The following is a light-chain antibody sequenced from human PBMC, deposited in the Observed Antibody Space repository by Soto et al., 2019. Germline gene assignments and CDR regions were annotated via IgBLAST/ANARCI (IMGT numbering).Light chain of an antibody. J-gene: IGLJ2*01. CDR2: EAT. V-gene: IGLV2-23*02. Sequence: QSALTQPASVSGSPGQSITISCTGTSSDIGTYYLVSWYQQHPGKAPILMIYEATKRPSGVSNRFSGSKSGNTASLTISGLQHEDEADYYCSSYAGSSTFVVFGGGTKVTVL. CDR3: SSYAGSSTFVV. CDR1: SSDIGTYYL.